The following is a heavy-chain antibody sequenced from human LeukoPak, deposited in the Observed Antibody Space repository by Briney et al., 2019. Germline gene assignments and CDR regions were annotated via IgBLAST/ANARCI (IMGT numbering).Heavy chain of an antibody. D-gene: IGHD5-12*01. Sequence: ASVKVSCKASGYTFTNYGISWVRQAPGQGLEWMGWISTYNGNTNYAQKLQGRVTMTTDTSTSTAYMELRSLRSDDTAVYYCARGRASAGGYSGYDWADYFHPWGQGTLVTVSP. CDR2: ISTYNGNT. CDR3: ARGRASAGGYSGYDWADYFHP. J-gene: IGHJ5*02. CDR1: GYTFTNYG. V-gene: IGHV1-18*01.